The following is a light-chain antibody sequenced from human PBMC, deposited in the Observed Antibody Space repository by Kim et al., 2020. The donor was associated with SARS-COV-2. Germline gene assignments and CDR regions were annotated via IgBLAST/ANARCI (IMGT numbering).Light chain of an antibody. V-gene: IGKV3-20*01. J-gene: IGKJ2*01. CDR3: QQYGSAPPNT. CDR2: GAS. CDR1: QSVSSSY. Sequence: EIVLTQSPGTLSLSPGERATLSCRASQSVSSSYLAWYQQKPGQAPRLLIYGASSRATGIPDRFSGSGSGTDFTLTISRLEPEDLAVYYGQQYGSAPPNTFGQGTKLEI.